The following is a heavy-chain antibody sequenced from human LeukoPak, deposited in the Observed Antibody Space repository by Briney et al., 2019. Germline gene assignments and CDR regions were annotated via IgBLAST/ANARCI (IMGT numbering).Heavy chain of an antibody. CDR2: IYHSGST. CDR3: ARSITLVRGVIIGYYYMDV. D-gene: IGHD3-10*01. CDR1: GYSLSSGYY. Sequence: SETLSLTCTVSGYSLSSGYYWGWIRQPPAKGLEWIGTIYHSGSTYYNPSLKRRVTISLDTSMNKFSLKLISVTAADTAVYYCARSITLVRGVIIGYYYMDVWGKGTTVTVSS. J-gene: IGHJ6*03. V-gene: IGHV4-38-2*02.